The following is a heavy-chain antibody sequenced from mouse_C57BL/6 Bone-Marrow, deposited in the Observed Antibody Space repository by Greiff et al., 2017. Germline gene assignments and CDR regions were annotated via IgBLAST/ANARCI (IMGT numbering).Heavy chain of an antibody. CDR1: GYTFTSYG. CDR2: IYPRSGNT. V-gene: IGHV1-81*01. D-gene: IGHD1-1*01. CDR3: ARGGTIAD. J-gene: IGHJ3*01. Sequence: QVQLKQSGAELARPGASVKLSCKASGYTFTSYGISWVKQRTGQGLEWIGEIYPRSGNTYYNEKFKGKATLTADKSSSTAYMELRSLTSEDSAVYFCARGGTIADWGKGTLVTVSA.